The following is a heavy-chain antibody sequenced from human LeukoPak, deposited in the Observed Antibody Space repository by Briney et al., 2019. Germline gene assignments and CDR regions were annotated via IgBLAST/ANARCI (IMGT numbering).Heavy chain of an antibody. Sequence: GRSLRPSCAASGFTFSSYAMHWVRQAPGKGLEWVAVISYDGSNKYYADSVKGRFTISRDNSKNTLYLQMNSLRAEDTAVYYCARNGFSSGPYYFDYWGQGTLVTVSS. CDR1: GFTFSSYA. V-gene: IGHV3-30-3*01. CDR2: ISYDGSNK. CDR3: ARNGFSSGPYYFDY. D-gene: IGHD3-22*01. J-gene: IGHJ4*02.